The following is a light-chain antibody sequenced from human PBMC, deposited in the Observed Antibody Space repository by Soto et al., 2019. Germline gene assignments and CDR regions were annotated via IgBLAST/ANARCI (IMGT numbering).Light chain of an antibody. V-gene: IGLV2-14*03. CDR2: DVN. CDR3: DSYTNTDPVV. CDR1: SSDVGAYNS. J-gene: IGLJ2*01. Sequence: QSALTQPASVSGSLGQAITVSCTGTSSDVGAYNSVSWYQQHPGKAPKLMIFDVNIRPSGLSNRFSGSKSGNTASLTISGLQAEDEAHYYCDSYTNTDPVVFGGGTKVTVL.